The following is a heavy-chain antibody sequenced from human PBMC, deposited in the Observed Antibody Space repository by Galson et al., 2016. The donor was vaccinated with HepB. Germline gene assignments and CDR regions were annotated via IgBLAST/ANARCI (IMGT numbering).Heavy chain of an antibody. CDR1: GYTFTSYA. CDR2: INAGNGNT. V-gene: IGHV1-3*01. CDR3: ARGPGNYYFDY. Sequence: SVKVSCKASGYTFTSYATHWVRQAPGQRLEWVGWINAGNGNTKYSQKFQGRVTITRDTSASTAYMKLSSLRSEDTAVYYCARGPGNYYFDYWGQGAVVSVSS. J-gene: IGHJ4*02. D-gene: IGHD1-7*01.